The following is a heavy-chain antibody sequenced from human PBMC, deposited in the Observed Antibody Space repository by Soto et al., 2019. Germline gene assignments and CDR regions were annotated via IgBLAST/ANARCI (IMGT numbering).Heavy chain of an antibody. CDR2: ISVSSTYA. CDR3: ARGVRYYSSEKPANFDY. V-gene: IGHV3-11*05. Sequence: PGGSLRLSCSVSGFPFRDYYMSWIRPAPGKGLECVAYISVSSTYANYADSVEGRFTISRDNAENSLFLQMNSLRADDTAVYYCARGVRYYSSEKPANFDYWGQGALVTVSS. CDR1: GFPFRDYY. J-gene: IGHJ4*02. D-gene: IGHD3-10*01.